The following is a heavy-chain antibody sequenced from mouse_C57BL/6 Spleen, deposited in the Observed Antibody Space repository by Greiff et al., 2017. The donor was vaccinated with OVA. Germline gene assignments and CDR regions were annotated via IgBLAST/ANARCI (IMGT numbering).Heavy chain of an antibody. Sequence: EVKLVESGGGLVKPGGSLKLSCAASGFTFSDYGMHWVRQAPEKGLEWVAYISSGSSTIYYADTVKGRFTISRDNAKNTLFLQMTILRSEDTAMYYCARLAFAYWGQGTLVTVSA. CDR1: GFTFSDYG. J-gene: IGHJ3*01. V-gene: IGHV5-17*01. CDR3: ARLAFAY. CDR2: ISSGSSTI.